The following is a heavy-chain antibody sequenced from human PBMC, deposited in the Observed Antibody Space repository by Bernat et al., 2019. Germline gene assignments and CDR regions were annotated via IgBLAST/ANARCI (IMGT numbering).Heavy chain of an antibody. J-gene: IGHJ3*02. Sequence: EVQLVESGGGLVKPGGSLRLSCAASGFTFSNAWMSWVRQAPGKGPEWVGRIKSKTDGGTTDYAAPVKGRFTISRDDSKNTVYLQMNSLKSEDTALYYCTMHSTEWSFDMWGQGTMVTVSS. V-gene: IGHV3-15*01. D-gene: IGHD2-8*01. CDR1: GFTFSNAW. CDR3: TMHSTEWSFDM. CDR2: IKSKTDGGTT.